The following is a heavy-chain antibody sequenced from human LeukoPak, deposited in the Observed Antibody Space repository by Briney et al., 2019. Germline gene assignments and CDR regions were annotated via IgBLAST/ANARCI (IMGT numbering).Heavy chain of an antibody. CDR1: GGSLSSGAYY. J-gene: IGHJ3*02. CDR3: AIDPHVGNWASGFDI. D-gene: IGHD7-27*01. V-gene: IGHV4-61*02. Sequence: SQILSLTCTVSGGSLSSGAYYWSWIRPPAGKRLEWVGRIYTSGSTLYTPPLKSRVTISVDTSKIQFSLKLSSVTAAGTAVYCCAIDPHVGNWASGFDIWGQGTMVPVSS. CDR2: IYTSGST.